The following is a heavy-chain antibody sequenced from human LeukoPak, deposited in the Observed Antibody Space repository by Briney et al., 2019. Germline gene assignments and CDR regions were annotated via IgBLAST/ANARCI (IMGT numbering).Heavy chain of an antibody. CDR2: IYYSGST. CDR1: GFTFDDYA. D-gene: IGHD1-14*01. J-gene: IGHJ4*02. Sequence: PGGSLRLSCAASGFTFDDYAMHWIRQPPGKGLEWIGYIYYSGSTNYNPSLKSRVTISVDTSKNQFSLKLSSVTAADTAVYYCARRSVAGTLDYWGQGTLVTVSS. CDR3: ARRSVAGTLDY. V-gene: IGHV4-59*08.